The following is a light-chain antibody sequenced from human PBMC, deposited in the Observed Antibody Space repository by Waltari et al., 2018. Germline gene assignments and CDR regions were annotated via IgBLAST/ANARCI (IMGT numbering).Light chain of an antibody. J-gene: IGLJ2*01. CDR1: NLGDKY. Sequence: SYELTQPPSVSVSPGQTASITCSGDNLGDKYICWYQQKPGQSPVVVMYQDRKRPSGIPERCSGSNSGNTATLTISGTQAMDEADYYCQAWDSSTVVIGGGTKLTVL. V-gene: IGLV3-1*01. CDR2: QDR. CDR3: QAWDSSTVV.